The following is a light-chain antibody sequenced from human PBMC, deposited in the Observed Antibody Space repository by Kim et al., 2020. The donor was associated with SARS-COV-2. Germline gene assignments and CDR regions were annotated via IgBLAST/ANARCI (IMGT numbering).Light chain of an antibody. CDR1: SSDVGSYNY. J-gene: IGLJ2*01. Sequence: QSVLTQPRSVSGYPGQSVTISCTGTSSDVGSYNYVSWYQQHPGQAPKVMIYDVSKRPSGVPDRFSGSKSGNTASLTISGLQADDEADYYCCSYAGTFTSLFGGGTQLTVL. CDR3: CSYAGTFTSL. V-gene: IGLV2-11*01. CDR2: DVS.